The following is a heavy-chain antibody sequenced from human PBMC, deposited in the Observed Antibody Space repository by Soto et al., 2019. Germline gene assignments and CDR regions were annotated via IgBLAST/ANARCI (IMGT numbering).Heavy chain of an antibody. CDR1: GGSFSGYY. V-gene: IGHV4-34*01. CDR3: ARGHQPIYSNYYHYYYMDV. D-gene: IGHD4-4*01. Sequence: QVQLQQWGAGLLKPSETLSLTCAVYGGSFSGYYWSWIRQPPGKGLEWIGEINHSGSTNYNPSLKSRVTISVDTSKNQFSLKLSSVTAADTAVYYCARGHQPIYSNYYHYYYMDVWGKGTTVTVSS. CDR2: INHSGST. J-gene: IGHJ6*03.